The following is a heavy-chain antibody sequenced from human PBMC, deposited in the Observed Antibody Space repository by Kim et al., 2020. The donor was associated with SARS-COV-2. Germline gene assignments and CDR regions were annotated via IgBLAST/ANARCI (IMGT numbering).Heavy chain of an antibody. V-gene: IGHV4-39*01. Sequence: YHPPPRSRVTISVDTSKNQFSLKLSSVTAADTAIYYCARRSSMTTVNFDYWGQGILVTVSS. D-gene: IGHD4-4*01. J-gene: IGHJ4*02. CDR3: ARRSSMTTVNFDY.